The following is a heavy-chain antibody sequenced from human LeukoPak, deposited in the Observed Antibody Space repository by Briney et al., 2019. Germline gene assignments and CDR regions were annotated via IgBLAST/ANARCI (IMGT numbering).Heavy chain of an antibody. CDR1: GFTFSSSW. Sequence: GGSLRLSCAASGFTFSSSWMSWVRQAPGKGLEWVATIKPDGSNTYYVDSVKGRFSISRDNARDSLYLQMNSLGAEDTAVYYCARLHTSGHDWGQGTLVTVSS. J-gene: IGHJ4*02. D-gene: IGHD6-19*01. V-gene: IGHV3-7*01. CDR3: ARLHTSGHD. CDR2: IKPDGSNT.